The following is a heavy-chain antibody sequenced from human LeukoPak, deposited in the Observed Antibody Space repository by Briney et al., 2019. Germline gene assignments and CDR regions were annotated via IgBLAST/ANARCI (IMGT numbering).Heavy chain of an antibody. CDR1: GGSISSYY. V-gene: IGHV4-59*12. J-gene: IGHJ3*02. D-gene: IGHD3-10*01. Sequence: SSETLSLTCTVSGGSISSYYWSWIRQPPGKGLEWIGYIYYSGSTNYNPSLKSRVTISVDTSKNQFYLKLTSVTAADTALYYCALPYFGAGVDAFDIWGQGTRVAVSS. CDR2: IYYSGST. CDR3: ALPYFGAGVDAFDI.